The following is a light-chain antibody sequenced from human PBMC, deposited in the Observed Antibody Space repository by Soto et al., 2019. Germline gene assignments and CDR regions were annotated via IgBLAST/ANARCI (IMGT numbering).Light chain of an antibody. V-gene: IGLV2-14*03. CDR2: DVS. J-gene: IGLJ2*01. CDR1: SSDVGGYNF. CDR3: ASYTTTLEKL. Sequence: QPVLTQPASVSGSPGQPITIPCTGTSSDVGGYNFVSWYQQHPGKAPKLMIYDVSTRPSGVSDRFSGSKSGNTASLTISGLQAEDEADYYCASYTTTLEKLFGGGTKLTVL.